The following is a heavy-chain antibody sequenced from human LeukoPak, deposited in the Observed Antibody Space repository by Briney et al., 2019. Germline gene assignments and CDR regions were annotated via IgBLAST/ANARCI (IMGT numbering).Heavy chain of an antibody. V-gene: IGHV3-74*01. Sequence: PGGSLRLSCAASGFTFRTYWMHWVRQAPGKGLVWVSHIITDGSSTNYADSAKGRFTITRDNAKNTLYLEMDSLRVEDTAVYYCARGRGTSGYYYDYWGQGILVTVSS. CDR2: IITDGSST. CDR1: GFTFRTYW. J-gene: IGHJ4*02. D-gene: IGHD3-22*01. CDR3: ARGRGTSGYYYDY.